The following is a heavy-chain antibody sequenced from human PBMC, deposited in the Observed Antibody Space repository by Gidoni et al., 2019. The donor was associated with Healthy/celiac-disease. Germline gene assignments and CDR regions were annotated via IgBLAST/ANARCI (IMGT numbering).Heavy chain of an antibody. CDR1: GFSLSTSGVG. V-gene: IGHV2-5*02. J-gene: IGHJ3*02. CDR2: IYWDDDK. D-gene: IGHD1-7*01. CDR3: AHRRVELRAFDI. Sequence: QITLKESGPTLVKPTQTLPLTCTFSGFSLSTSGVGVGWIRQPPGKALEWLALIYWDDDKRYSPSLKSRLTITKDTSKNQVVLTMTNMDPVDTATYYCAHRRVELRAFDIWGQGTMVTVSS.